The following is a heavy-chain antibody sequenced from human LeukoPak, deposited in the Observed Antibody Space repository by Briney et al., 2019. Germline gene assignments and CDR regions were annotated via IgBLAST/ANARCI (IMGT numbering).Heavy chain of an antibody. CDR1: GGSISSYY. J-gene: IGHJ4*02. CDR2: IYYSGST. Sequence: SETLSLTCTVSGGSISSYYWSWIRQPPGKGLEWIGYIYYSGSTYYNPSLKSRVSISIDTSKTQFSLKLSSITAADTAVYYCARAGGSNGYWGQGTLVTVSS. CDR3: ARAGGSNGY. V-gene: IGHV4-59*12. D-gene: IGHD5-12*01.